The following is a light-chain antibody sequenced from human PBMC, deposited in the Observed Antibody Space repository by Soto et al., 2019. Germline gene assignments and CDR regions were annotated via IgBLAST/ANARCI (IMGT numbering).Light chain of an antibody. CDR1: QTVTSNY. J-gene: IGKJ2*01. Sequence: EIVLTQSPGSLSLSPGQSATLSCRASQTVTSNYLVWYQQQPGQAPRLLIYGASTRATGIPDRFSGSGSGTAFSLSLSRLEPEDFAVYYCQQFDSTPYTFGLGTKLEI. CDR3: QQFDSTPYT. V-gene: IGKV3-20*01. CDR2: GAS.